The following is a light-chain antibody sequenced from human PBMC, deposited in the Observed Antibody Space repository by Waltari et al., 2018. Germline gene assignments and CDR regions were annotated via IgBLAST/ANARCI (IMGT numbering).Light chain of an antibody. CDR3: MQAVQTPLT. CDR1: QSLLYSNGYNY. V-gene: IGKV2-28*01. CDR2: LGS. J-gene: IGKJ4*01. Sequence: DIVMTQSPLSLPVTPGEPASISCRSSQSLLYSNGYNYLDCYLQKPGQSPQLLIYLGSNRASGVPDRFSGSGSGTDFTLKISRVEAEDVGVYDCMQAVQTPLTFGGGTKVEIK.